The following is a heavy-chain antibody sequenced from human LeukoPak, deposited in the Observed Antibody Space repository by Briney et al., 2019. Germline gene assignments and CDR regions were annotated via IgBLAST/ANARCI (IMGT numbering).Heavy chain of an antibody. CDR3: ARDLAAAGYYYYYGMDV. J-gene: IGHJ6*02. D-gene: IGHD6-13*01. CDR1: GFTFSSYS. V-gene: IGHV3-48*02. CDR2: ISSSSSTI. Sequence: GGSLRLSCAASGFTFSSYSMNWVRQAPGKGLEWVSYISSSSSTIYYADSVKGRFTISRDNAKNSLYLQMNGLRDEDTAVYYCARDLAAAGYYYYYGMDVWGQGTTVTVSS.